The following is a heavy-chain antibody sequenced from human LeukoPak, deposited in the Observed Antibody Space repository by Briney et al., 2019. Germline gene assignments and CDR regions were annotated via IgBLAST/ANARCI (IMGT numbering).Heavy chain of an antibody. CDR1: GGSISRYY. CDR2: IYYSGST. V-gene: IGHV4-59*01. CDR3: AREGSYRSSSPFDY. D-gene: IGHD6-6*01. J-gene: IGHJ4*02. Sequence: PSETLSLTCTVSGGSISRYYWSWIRQPPGKGLEWIGYIYYSGSTNYNPSLKSRVTISVDTSKNQFSLKLSSVTAADTAVYYCAREGSYRSSSPFDYWGQGTLVTVSS.